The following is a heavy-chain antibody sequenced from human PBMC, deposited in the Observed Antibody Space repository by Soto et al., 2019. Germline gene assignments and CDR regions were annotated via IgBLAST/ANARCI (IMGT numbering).Heavy chain of an antibody. CDR2: ISGSGGST. CDR1: GFTFSSYA. D-gene: IGHD3-9*01. V-gene: IGHV3-23*01. Sequence: GGSLRLSCAACGFTFSSYAMSWVRQAPGKGLEWVSAISGSGGSTYYADSVKGRFTISRDNSKNTLYLQMNSLRAEDTAVYYCAKDRSLDYDILTGYSQPVDYWGQGTLVTVSS. CDR3: AKDRSLDYDILTGYSQPVDY. J-gene: IGHJ4*02.